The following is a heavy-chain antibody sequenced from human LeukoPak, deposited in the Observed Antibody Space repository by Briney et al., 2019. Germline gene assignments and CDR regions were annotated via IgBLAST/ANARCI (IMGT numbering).Heavy chain of an antibody. CDR1: GFTFSDYA. Sequence: GGSLRLSCAASGFTFSDYAMHWVRQAPGKGLEYVSAVSTNGGSTYYANSVEGRFTISRDNSKNTLYLQMDSLRADDMAVYYCARGKGIYCGGDCTALDYWGQGTLVTVSS. D-gene: IGHD2-21*02. J-gene: IGHJ4*02. V-gene: IGHV3-64*01. CDR3: ARGKGIYCGGDCTALDY. CDR2: VSTNGGST.